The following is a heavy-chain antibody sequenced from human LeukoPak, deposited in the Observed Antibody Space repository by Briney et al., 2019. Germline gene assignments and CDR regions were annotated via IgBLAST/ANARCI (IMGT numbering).Heavy chain of an antibody. J-gene: IGHJ4*02. CDR1: GFIFSDYG. D-gene: IGHD3-10*01. Sequence: GGSLRLSCAASGFIFSDYGIHWVRQAPGKGLEWVAFIRSDGSNKYYADSVKGRFTISRDNSRNTLYLQMNSLRAEDTAVYYCARGSRVRGVIVAYWGQGTLVTVSS. V-gene: IGHV3-30*02. CDR2: IRSDGSNK. CDR3: ARGSRVRGVIVAY.